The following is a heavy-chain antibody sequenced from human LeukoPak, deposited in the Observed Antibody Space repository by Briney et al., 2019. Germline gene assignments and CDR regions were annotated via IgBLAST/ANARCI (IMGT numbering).Heavy chain of an antibody. CDR3: VFIYGGNSLFDY. D-gene: IGHD4-23*01. J-gene: IGHJ4*02. CDR1: RFTFRSYA. CDR2: ISYDGSKK. V-gene: IGHV3-30*03. Sequence: GGSLRLSCAASRFTFRSYAMHWVRQAPGKGLEWVAVISYDGSKKYYAESVKGRFTISRDNSKNTLYLQMNSLRAEDTAVYYCVFIYGGNSLFDYWGQGTLVTVSS.